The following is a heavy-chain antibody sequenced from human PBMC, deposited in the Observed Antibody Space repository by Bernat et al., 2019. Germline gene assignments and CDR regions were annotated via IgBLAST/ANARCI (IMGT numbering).Heavy chain of an antibody. V-gene: IGHV3-33*05. CDR2: IIHVGSNA. CDR3: ARDFTGTAVQGQPPDS. CDR1: GFTFSAFG. J-gene: IGHJ4*02. D-gene: IGHD3-10*01. Sequence: QVQVVESGGGVVQPGRSLRLSCAVSGFTFSAFGMHWVRQASGKALEWVAVIIHVGSNAYYAESVKGRITISRDNSKGTLYLQMNSLRAEDTAVYYCARDFTGTAVQGQPPDSLGQGTLVTVSS.